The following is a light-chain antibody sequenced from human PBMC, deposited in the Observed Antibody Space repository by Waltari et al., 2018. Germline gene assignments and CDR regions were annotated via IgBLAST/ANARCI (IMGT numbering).Light chain of an antibody. CDR1: QSASTS. CDR2: RAS. J-gene: IGKJ2*01. V-gene: IGKV3-15*01. Sequence: ELVMTQSPATLSVSPGERASLSCRASQSASTSLAWYQQTPGQAPRLLIYRASTRAAGIPDRFSGSGSGTEFTLTISSLQSEDVALYFCQQYYSVPYTFGQGTKLEIK. CDR3: QQYYSVPYT.